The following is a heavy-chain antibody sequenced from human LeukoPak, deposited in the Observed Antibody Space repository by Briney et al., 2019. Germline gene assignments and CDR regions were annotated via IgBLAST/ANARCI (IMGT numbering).Heavy chain of an antibody. CDR3: AFPKGGAGAFDI. V-gene: IGHV3-23*01. CDR1: GFTFSSYA. J-gene: IGHJ3*02. D-gene: IGHD1-26*01. CDR2: ISGSGGST. Sequence: GGSLRLSCAASGFTFSSYAMSWVRQAPGKGLEWVSAISGSGGSTHYADSVKGRFTISRDNSKNTLYLQMNSLRAEDTAVYYCAFPKGGAGAFDIWGQGTMVTVSS.